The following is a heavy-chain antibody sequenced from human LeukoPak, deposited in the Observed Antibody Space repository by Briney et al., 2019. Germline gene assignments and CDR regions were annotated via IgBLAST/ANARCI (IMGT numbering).Heavy chain of an antibody. D-gene: IGHD2-21*01. V-gene: IGHV3-30*02. CDR1: GFTFSSYG. CDR3: AKDGLILGDYSYYYMDV. CDR2: IRYDGSNK. J-gene: IGHJ6*03. Sequence: PGGSLRLSCAASGFTFSSYGMHWVRQAPGKGLEWVAFIRYDGSNKYYADSVKGRFTISRDNSKNTLYLQMNSLRAEDTAVYYCAKDGLILGDYSYYYMDVWGKGTTVTISS.